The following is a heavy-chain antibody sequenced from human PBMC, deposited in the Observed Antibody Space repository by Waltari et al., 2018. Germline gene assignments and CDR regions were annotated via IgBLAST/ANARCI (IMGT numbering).Heavy chain of an antibody. CDR1: GGSFRDYS. Sequence: QVQLQQWGAGLLKPPETLSLTCAVYGGSFRDYSWSLVRPPPGKGLEWIGEINPSGVTNYNPSLKSRVTISVDTSKNQFSLRLSSVTAADTAVYYCVRAFMVTTFSALRYHDYYGMDVWGQGTAVTVSS. V-gene: IGHV4-34*01. J-gene: IGHJ6*02. D-gene: IGHD4-17*01. CDR2: INPSGVT. CDR3: VRAFMVTTFSALRYHDYYGMDV.